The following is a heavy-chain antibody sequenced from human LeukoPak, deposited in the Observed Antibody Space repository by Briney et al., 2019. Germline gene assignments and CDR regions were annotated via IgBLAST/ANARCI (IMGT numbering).Heavy chain of an antibody. Sequence: ESLRLSCAASGFSVSGNYLTWVRQAPGKGPEWVGRIKSKTDGGTTDYAAPVKGRFTISRDDSKNTLYLQMNSLKTEDTAVYYCTTDSMHYYDSSGYYVWGQGTLVTVSS. V-gene: IGHV3-15*07. CDR3: TTDSMHYYDSSGYYV. CDR1: GFSVSGNY. D-gene: IGHD3-22*01. CDR2: IKSKTDGGTT. J-gene: IGHJ4*02.